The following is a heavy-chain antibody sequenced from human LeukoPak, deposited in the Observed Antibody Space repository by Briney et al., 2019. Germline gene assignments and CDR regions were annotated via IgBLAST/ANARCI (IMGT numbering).Heavy chain of an antibody. D-gene: IGHD3-22*01. CDR2: MSYGGQNE. Sequence: GGSLRLSCAASGLTFSGYDMHWVRQAPGKGPEWVAVMSYGGQNERYADSVKGRFTVSRDNPKNTLYLQMNSLRAEDTAVYYCARGGVEVNYWGQGTLVTVSS. CDR1: GLTFSGYD. J-gene: IGHJ4*02. CDR3: ARGGVEVNY. V-gene: IGHV3-30*03.